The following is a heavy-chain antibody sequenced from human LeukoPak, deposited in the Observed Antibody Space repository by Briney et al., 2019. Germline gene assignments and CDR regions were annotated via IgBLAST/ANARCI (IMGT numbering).Heavy chain of an antibody. Sequence: GGSLRLSCAASGFTLSSYAMSWVRQAPGKGLEWVSAISSSADNTWYADSVKGRFTISRDNSKNTLYLQMNSLRAEDTAVYYCARDWFHAIDYWGQGTLVTVSS. J-gene: IGHJ4*02. V-gene: IGHV3-23*01. CDR2: ISSSADNT. CDR3: ARDWFHAIDY. CDR1: GFTLSSYA. D-gene: IGHD2/OR15-2a*01.